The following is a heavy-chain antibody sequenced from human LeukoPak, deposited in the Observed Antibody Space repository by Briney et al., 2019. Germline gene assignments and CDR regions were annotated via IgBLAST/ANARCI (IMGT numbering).Heavy chain of an antibody. J-gene: IGHJ4*02. CDR2: IYYSGST. CDR1: GGSISSSSYY. Sequence: SETLSLTCTVSGGSISSSSYYWGWIRQPPGKGLEWIGSIYYSGSTYYNPSLKSRVTISVDTSKNQFSLKLSSVTAADTAVYYCASVKRVAAAGINFDYWGQGTLVTVSS. D-gene: IGHD6-13*01. V-gene: IGHV4-39*01. CDR3: ASVKRVAAAGINFDY.